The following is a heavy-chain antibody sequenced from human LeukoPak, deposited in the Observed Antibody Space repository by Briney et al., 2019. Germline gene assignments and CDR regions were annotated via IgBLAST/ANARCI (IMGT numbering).Heavy chain of an antibody. CDR2: IYSGGSP. J-gene: IGHJ4*02. V-gene: IGHV3-53*01. Sequence: GGSLRLSCAASGFTVSSNYMSWVRQAPGEGLEWVSFIYSGGSPYYADSVKGRFTISRDNSKNTLYLQMNSLRAEDTAVYYCASNRLWFGELFPYFDYWGQGTLVTVSS. D-gene: IGHD3-10*01. CDR3: ASNRLWFGELFPYFDY. CDR1: GFTVSSNY.